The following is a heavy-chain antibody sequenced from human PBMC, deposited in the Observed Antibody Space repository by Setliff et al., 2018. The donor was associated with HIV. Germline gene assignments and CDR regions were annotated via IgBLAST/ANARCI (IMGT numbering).Heavy chain of an antibody. CDR2: IKQDGSEK. CDR3: ARDSSAYY. J-gene: IGHJ4*02. Sequence: GSLRLSCAASGFIFSNYWMIWVRQAPGKGLEWVANIKQDGSEKYYVDSVKGRFTISRDNAKNSLYLQMNSLRAEDTAVYYCARDSSAYYWGQGTLVTVSS. D-gene: IGHD3-22*01. CDR1: GFIFSNYW. V-gene: IGHV3-7*01.